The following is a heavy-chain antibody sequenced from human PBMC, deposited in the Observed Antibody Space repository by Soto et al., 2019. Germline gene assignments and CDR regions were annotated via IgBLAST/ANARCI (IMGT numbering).Heavy chain of an antibody. Sequence: GESLTLSCKGSGYSFTSYWIGWVRQMPGKGLEWMGIIYPGDSDTRYSPSFQGQVTISADKSISTAYLQWSSLKASDTAMYYCARPRVVAATLDAFDICGQGTMVTVPS. CDR2: IYPGDSDT. D-gene: IGHD2-15*01. J-gene: IGHJ3*02. V-gene: IGHV5-51*01. CDR3: ARPRVVAATLDAFDI. CDR1: GYSFTSYW.